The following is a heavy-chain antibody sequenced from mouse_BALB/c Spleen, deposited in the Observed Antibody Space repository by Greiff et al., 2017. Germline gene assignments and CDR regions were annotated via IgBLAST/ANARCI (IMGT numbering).Heavy chain of an antibody. Sequence: VKVEESGPGLVAPSQSLSITCTVSGFSLSRYSVHWVCQPPGKGLEWLGMIWGGGSTDYKSALKSRLSISKDNSKSQVFLKMNSLQTDDTAMYYCASLRIAMDYWGQGTSVTVSS. D-gene: IGHD1-1*01. CDR3: ASLRIAMDY. V-gene: IGHV2-6-4*01. CDR2: IWGGGST. CDR1: GFSLSRYS. J-gene: IGHJ4*01.